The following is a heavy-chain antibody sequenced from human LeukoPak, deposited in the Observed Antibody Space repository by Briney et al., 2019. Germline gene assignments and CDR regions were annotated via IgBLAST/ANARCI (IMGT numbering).Heavy chain of an antibody. CDR1: GVSIRSSSYF. D-gene: IGHD5-24*01. J-gene: IGHJ1*01. CDR3: ARPVEMSAYFPH. Sequence: SETLSLTCTVSGVSIRSSSYFWAWIRQPPGKGLEWIGSIYYTGNTHNNPSLKSRVTLSVDTSKNQFSLKLSSVTAADTAVYFCARPVEMSAYFPHWSQGTLVSVSS. V-gene: IGHV4-39*01. CDR2: IYYTGNT.